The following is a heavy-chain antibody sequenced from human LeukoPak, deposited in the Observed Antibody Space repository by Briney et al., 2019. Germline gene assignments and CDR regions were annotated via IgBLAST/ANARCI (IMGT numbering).Heavy chain of an antibody. D-gene: IGHD6-25*01. V-gene: IGHV3-48*01. CDR2: IGTSSTTI. CDR1: GFTFSSYT. J-gene: IGHJ6*03. CDR3: ARFAAGGSYYYYMDV. Sequence: GGSLRLSCAASGFTFSSYTMNWVRQPPGKGLEWVSNIGTSSTTIYYADSVKGRFTISRGNAKNSLYLQMNSLRADDTAVYYCARFAAGGSYYYYMDVWGKGTTITVSS.